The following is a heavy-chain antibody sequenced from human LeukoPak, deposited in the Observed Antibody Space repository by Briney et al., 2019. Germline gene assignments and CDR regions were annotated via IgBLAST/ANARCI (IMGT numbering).Heavy chain of an antibody. J-gene: IGHJ6*04. Sequence: PSETLSLTRAVYGGSFSGYYWSWIRQPPGKGLEWIGEINHSGSTNYNPSLTSRVTISVDTSKNQLSLKLSSVAAADTAVYYCARGGICSGGSCYSLVFRDYYYCMDVWGKGTTVTVSS. CDR3: ARGGICSGGSCYSLVFRDYYYCMDV. CDR2: INHSGST. V-gene: IGHV4-34*01. D-gene: IGHD2-15*01. CDR1: GGSFSGYY.